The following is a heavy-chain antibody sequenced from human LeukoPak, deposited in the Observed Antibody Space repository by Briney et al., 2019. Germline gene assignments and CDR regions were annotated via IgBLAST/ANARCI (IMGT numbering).Heavy chain of an antibody. CDR2: ISSSGSTI. CDR1: GFTFSSYE. V-gene: IGHV3-48*03. CDR3: AKWGDYDILTGYYDSDY. Sequence: GGSLRLSCAASGFTFSSYEMNWVRQAPGKGLEWVSYISSSGSTIYYADSVKGRFTISRDNPKNTLYLQMNSLRAEDTAVYYCAKWGDYDILTGYYDSDYRGQGTLVTVSS. D-gene: IGHD3-9*01. J-gene: IGHJ4*02.